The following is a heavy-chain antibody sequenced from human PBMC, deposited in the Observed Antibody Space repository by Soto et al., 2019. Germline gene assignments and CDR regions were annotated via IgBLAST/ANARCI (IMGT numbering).Heavy chain of an antibody. CDR2: INHSGST. D-gene: IGHD6-13*01. CDR3: ARGWGPNSSWYRRSYYYYGMDV. V-gene: IGHV4-34*01. Sequence: KTSETLSLTCAVYGGSFSGYYWSWIRQPPGKGLEWIGEINHSGSTNYNPSLKSRVTISVDTSKNQFSLKLSSVTAADTAVYYCARGWGPNSSWYRRSYYYYGMDVWGQGTTVTVSS. CDR1: GGSFSGYY. J-gene: IGHJ6*02.